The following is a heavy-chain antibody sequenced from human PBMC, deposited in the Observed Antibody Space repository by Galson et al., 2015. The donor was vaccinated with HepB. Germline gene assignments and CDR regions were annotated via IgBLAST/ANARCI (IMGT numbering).Heavy chain of an antibody. CDR1: GGTFSSYA. CDR3: ARALSGSYYGDTRAYVY. V-gene: IGHV1-69*04. J-gene: IGHJ4*02. D-gene: IGHD1-26*01. CDR2: IIPILGIA. Sequence: QSGAEVKKPGASVKVSCKASGGTFSSYAISWVRQAPGQGLEWMGRIIPILGIANYAQKFQGRVTITADKSTSTAYMELSSLRSEDTAVYYCARALSGSYYGDTRAYVYWGQGTLVTVSS.